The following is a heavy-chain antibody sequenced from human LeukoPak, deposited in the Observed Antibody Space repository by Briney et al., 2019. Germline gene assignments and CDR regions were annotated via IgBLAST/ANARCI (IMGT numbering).Heavy chain of an antibody. CDR2: IKKDGSEK. D-gene: IGHD1-26*01. CDR3: AKVASGSYYNWPFDY. J-gene: IGHJ4*02. Sequence: PSETLSLTCTVSGGSISSSSYYWGWIRQAPGKGLEWVANIKKDGSEKYYVDSVKGRFTISRDNAKTSLYLQMNSLRAEDTAVYYCAKVASGSYYNWPFDYWGQGTLVTVSS. V-gene: IGHV3-7*03. CDR1: GGSISSSSYY.